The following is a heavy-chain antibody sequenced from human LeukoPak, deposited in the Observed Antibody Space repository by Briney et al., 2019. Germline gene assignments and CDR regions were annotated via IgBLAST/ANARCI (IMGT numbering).Heavy chain of an antibody. J-gene: IGHJ4*02. V-gene: IGHV4-39*01. CDR1: GGSLSSSSYY. CDR2: IYYSGGT. D-gene: IGHD3-10*01. Sequence: SETLSLTCTVSGGSLSSSSYYWGWIRQPPGKGLEWIGSIYYSGGTYYDPSLKSRVTISVDTSKNQFSLKLSSVTAADTAVYYCARSYGSGSSAGYWGQGTLVTVSS. CDR3: ARSYGSGSSAGY.